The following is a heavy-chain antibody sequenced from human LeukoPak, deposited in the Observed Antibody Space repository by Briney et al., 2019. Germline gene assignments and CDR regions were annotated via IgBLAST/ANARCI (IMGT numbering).Heavy chain of an antibody. CDR2: ISYDGSNK. V-gene: IGHV3-30*04. J-gene: IGHJ4*02. CDR1: GFTFSSYA. Sequence: GGSLRLSCAASGFTFSSYAMHWVRQAPGKGLEWVAVISYDGSNKYYADSVKGRFTISRDNAKNSLYLQMNSLRAEDTAMYYCARDSAGNDYWGQGTLVTVSS. D-gene: IGHD6-13*01. CDR3: ARDSAGNDY.